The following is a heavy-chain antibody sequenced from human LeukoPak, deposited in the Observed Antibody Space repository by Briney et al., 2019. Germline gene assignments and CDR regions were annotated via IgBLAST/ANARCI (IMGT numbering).Heavy chain of an antibody. CDR1: GGSISSSSYY. D-gene: IGHD6-19*01. J-gene: IGHJ4*02. V-gene: IGHV4-39*07. Sequence: TSETLSLTCTVSGGSISSSSYYWGWIRQPPGKGLEWIGSIYYSGSTYYNPSLKSRVTISVDTSKNQFSLKLSSVTAADTAVYYCARGWYPGIAVAGTLYLDYWGQGTLVTVSS. CDR3: ARGWYPGIAVAGTLYLDY. CDR2: IYYSGST.